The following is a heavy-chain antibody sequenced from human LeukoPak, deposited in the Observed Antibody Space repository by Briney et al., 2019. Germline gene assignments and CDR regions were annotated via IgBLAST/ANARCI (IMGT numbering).Heavy chain of an antibody. CDR2: IYHGGCTDSYSGSA. J-gene: IGHJ4*02. CDR1: GDSINSGSFY. Sequence: SETLSLTCTVSGDSINSGSFYWGWVRQPPGKGLEWIGTIYHGGCTDSYSGSAYYKPSLKSRVVISVDTSKNQFSLRLNSVTAADTAVYYGARLPRGLIRSYWGQGTLVTVSS. V-gene: IGHV4-39*01. CDR3: ARLPRGLIRSY. D-gene: IGHD3-16*01.